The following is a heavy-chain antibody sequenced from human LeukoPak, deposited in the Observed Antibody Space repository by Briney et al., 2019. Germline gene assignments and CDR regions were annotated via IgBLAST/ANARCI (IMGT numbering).Heavy chain of an antibody. CDR3: AKGTLLKGTVDY. J-gene: IGHJ4*02. D-gene: IGHD1-1*01. CDR2: IRYDGSNK. Sequence: QPGGSLRLSCAASGFTFSSYGMHWVRQAPGKGLEWVAFIRYDGSNKYYADSVKGRFTISRDNSKNTLYLQMNGLRAEDTAVYYCAKGTLLKGTVDYWGQGTLVTVSS. V-gene: IGHV3-30*02. CDR1: GFTFSSYG.